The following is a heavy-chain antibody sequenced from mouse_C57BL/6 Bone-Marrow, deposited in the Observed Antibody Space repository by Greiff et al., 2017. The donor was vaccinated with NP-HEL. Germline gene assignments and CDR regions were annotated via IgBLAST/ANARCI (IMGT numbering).Heavy chain of an antibody. CDR3: AKGAQARSAMDY. CDR2: IYPNNGGT. CDR1: GYTFTDYY. D-gene: IGHD3-2*02. J-gene: IGHJ4*01. Sequence: EVQRVESGPELVKPGASVKISCKASGYTFTDYYMNWVKQSPGQSLEWIGDIYPNNGGTSYNQKFKGKATLTVDKSSSTAYMQLRSLTSEDSAVYYCAKGAQARSAMDYWGQGTSVTVSS. V-gene: IGHV1-26*01.